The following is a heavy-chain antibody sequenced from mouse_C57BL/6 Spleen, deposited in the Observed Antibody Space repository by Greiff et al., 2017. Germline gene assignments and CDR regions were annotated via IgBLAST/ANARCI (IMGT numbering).Heavy chain of an antibody. CDR2: INPKYGTN. CDR3: ARDGYYGSSYGYFDV. V-gene: IGHV1-39*01. Sequence: VQLKESGPELVKPGASVKISCKASGYSFTDYNMNWVKQSNGKSLEWIGVINPKYGTNSYNQKFKGKAKLTVDKSSSTAYMQLNRLTSEDSAVYCCARDGYYGSSYGYFDVWGKGTTVTVSS. D-gene: IGHD1-1*01. CDR1: GYSFTDYN. J-gene: IGHJ1*03.